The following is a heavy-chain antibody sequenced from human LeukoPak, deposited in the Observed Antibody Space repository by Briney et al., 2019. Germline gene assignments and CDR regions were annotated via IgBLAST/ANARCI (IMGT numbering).Heavy chain of an antibody. CDR1: GYTFTNYW. CDR3: ARLGLQLLHDAFDI. CDR2: VWPDDSDT. Sequence: GESLKISCKASGYTFTNYWIGWVRQMPGEGLEWMGIVWPDDSDTRYSSSFSGQVSISVDKSISTAYLQWSSLKASDTAMYYCARLGLQLLHDAFDIWGQGTMVTVSS. V-gene: IGHV5-51*01. D-gene: IGHD5-18*01. J-gene: IGHJ3*02.